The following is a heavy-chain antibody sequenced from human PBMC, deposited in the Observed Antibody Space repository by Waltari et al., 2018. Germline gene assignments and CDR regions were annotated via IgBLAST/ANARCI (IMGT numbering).Heavy chain of an antibody. V-gene: IGHV3-74*03. D-gene: IGHD1-1*01. CDR3: ARVARRTYRSPVPGRHYYYGMDV. CDR1: GFTFSTYW. J-gene: IGHJ6*02. CDR2: ISSDASDT. Sequence: EEQLVESGGGLVQPGDSLRISCAASGFTFSTYWRNWVRQAPGKGPLWVSRISSDASDTAYADSVKGRFTISRDNAKNTLYLQMNRLRAEDTAVYYCARVARRTYRSPVPGRHYYYGMDVWGQGTTVTVSS.